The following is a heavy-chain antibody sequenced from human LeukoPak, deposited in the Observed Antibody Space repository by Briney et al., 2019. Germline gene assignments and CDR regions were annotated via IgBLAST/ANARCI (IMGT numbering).Heavy chain of an antibody. D-gene: IGHD2-15*01. J-gene: IGHJ6*02. CDR2: INAGNGNT. Sequence: ASVKVSCKASGYTFTSYAMHWVRQAPGQRLEWMGWINAGNGNTKYSQKFQGRVTITRDTSASTAYMELSSLRSEDTAVYYCARDKVVGGSASYYYGMDVWGQGTTVTVSS. V-gene: IGHV1-3*01. CDR3: ARDKVVGGSASYYYGMDV. CDR1: GYTFTSYA.